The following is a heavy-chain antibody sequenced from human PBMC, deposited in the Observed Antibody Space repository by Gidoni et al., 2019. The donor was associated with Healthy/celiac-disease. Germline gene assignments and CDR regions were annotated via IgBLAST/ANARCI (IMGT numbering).Heavy chain of an antibody. V-gene: IGHV3-21*01. J-gene: IGHJ6*03. CDR3: ARVGGYDFYYYYYYMDV. CDR1: GFTFSSYS. Sequence: EVQLVESGGGLVKPGGSLRLSCAASGFTFSSYSRNWVRQAPGKGLEWVSSISRSSSYIYYADSVKGRFTISRDNAKNSLYLQMNSLRAEDTAVYYCARVGGYDFYYYYYYMDVWGKGTTVTVSS. D-gene: IGHD5-12*01. CDR2: ISRSSSYI.